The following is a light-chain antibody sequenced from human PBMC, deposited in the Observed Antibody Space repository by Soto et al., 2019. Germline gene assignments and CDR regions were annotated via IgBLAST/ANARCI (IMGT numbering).Light chain of an antibody. V-gene: IGKV3-20*01. CDR1: QSVSSSY. J-gene: IGKJ1*01. CDR2: GAS. CDR3: QQYGSSPPWT. Sequence: EIVLTQSPGTLSLSPGKRATLSCRASQSVSSSYLAWYQQKPGQAPRLLIYGASSRASGIPDRFSGSGSGTDFTVTISRLEPEDFAVYYCQQYGSSPPWTFGQGTKVEIK.